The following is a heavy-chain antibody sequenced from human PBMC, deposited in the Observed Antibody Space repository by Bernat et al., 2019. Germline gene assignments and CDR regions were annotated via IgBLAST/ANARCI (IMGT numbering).Heavy chain of an antibody. D-gene: IGHD3-22*01. V-gene: IGHV3-23*01. CDR1: GFTFSSYA. CDR2: ISGSGGST. Sequence: EVQLLESGGGLVQPGGSLRLSCAASGFTFSSYAMSWVRQAPGKGLEWVSAISGSGGSTYYADSVKGRFTISRDNSKNTLYLQMNSLRAEDTAVYYCAPPPGYYYDSSGYYDPLYFDYWGQGTLVTVSS. J-gene: IGHJ4*02. CDR3: APPPGYYYDSSGYYDPLYFDY.